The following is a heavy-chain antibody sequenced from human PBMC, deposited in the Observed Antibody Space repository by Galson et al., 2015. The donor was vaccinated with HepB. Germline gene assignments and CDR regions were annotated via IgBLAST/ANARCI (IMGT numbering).Heavy chain of an antibody. D-gene: IGHD2-8*01. Sequence: QSGAEVKKPGESLRISCKISGYTFTNYWINWVRQMPGKGLEWMGRINPRDSYTNYSPSFQGHVTISVDKSINTAYLQWSSLQASDTAMYYCATPPYCTNGVCFDYWGQGTLVTVSS. CDR1: GYTFTNYW. J-gene: IGHJ4*02. V-gene: IGHV5-10-1*01. CDR3: ATPPYCTNGVCFDY. CDR2: INPRDSYT.